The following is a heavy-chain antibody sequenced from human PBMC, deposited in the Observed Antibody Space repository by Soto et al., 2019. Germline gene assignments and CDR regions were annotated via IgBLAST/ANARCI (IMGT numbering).Heavy chain of an antibody. CDR3: ARRYGGTLDY. CDR2: IYYSGST. D-gene: IGHD4-17*01. Sequence: ETLSLTCAVSGGSISSGGYSWSWIRQPPGKGLEWIGYIYYSGSTNYNPSLKSRVTISVDTSKNQFSLKLSSVTAADTAVYYCARRYGGTLDYCGQGPLLTRSS. CDR1: GGSISSGGYS. V-gene: IGHV4-61*08. J-gene: IGHJ4*02.